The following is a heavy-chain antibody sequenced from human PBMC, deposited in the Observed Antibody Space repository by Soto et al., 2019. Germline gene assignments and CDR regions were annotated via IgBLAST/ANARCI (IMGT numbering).Heavy chain of an antibody. CDR3: ARDEPTLLYYYYGMDV. J-gene: IGHJ6*02. V-gene: IGHV1-18*01. Sequence: GASVKVSCKASGYTFTSYGISWVRQAPGQGLEWMGWISAYNGNTNYAQKLQGRVTMTTDTSTSTAYLELRSLRSDDTAVCYCARDEPTLLYYYYGMDVWGQGTTVTVSS. CDR2: ISAYNGNT. CDR1: GYTFTSYG.